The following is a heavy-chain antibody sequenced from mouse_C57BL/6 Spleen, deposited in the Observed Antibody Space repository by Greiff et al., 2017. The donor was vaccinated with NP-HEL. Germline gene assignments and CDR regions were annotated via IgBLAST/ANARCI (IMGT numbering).Heavy chain of an antibody. J-gene: IGHJ1*03. V-gene: IGHV2-3*01. CDR3: ATPEFYSPITTVVEYWYFDV. Sequence: VKLMESGPGLVAPSQSLSITCTVSGLSLTSYGVSWVRQPPGKGLEWLGVIWGDGSTNYHSALISRLSNSKDNSKSQVFLKLNSLQTDDTATYYCATPEFYSPITTVVEYWYFDVWGTGTTVTVSS. D-gene: IGHD1-1*01. CDR2: IWGDGST. CDR1: GLSLTSYG.